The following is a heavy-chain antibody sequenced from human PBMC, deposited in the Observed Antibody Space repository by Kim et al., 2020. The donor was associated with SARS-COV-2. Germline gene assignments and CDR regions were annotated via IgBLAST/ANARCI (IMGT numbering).Heavy chain of an antibody. Sequence: SETLSLTCAVYGGSFSGYYWSWIRQPPGKGLEWIGEINHSGSTNYNPSLKSRVTISVDTSKNQFSLKLSSVTAADTAVYYCARGILGVRGVIRVMYYYG. CDR3: ARGILGVRGVIRVMYYYG. CDR1: GGSFSGYY. D-gene: IGHD3-10*01. J-gene: IGHJ6*01. V-gene: IGHV4-34*01. CDR2: INHSGST.